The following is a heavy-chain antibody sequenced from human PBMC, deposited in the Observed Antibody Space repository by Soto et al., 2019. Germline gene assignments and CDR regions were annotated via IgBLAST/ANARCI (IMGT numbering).Heavy chain of an antibody. J-gene: IGHJ4*02. Sequence: QVQLQESGPGLVKPSATLSLTCTVSGGSISSYYWSWIRQPPGKGLEWIGYIYYSGSTNYNPSLTSRVTISVDTSKNQFSLKLSSVPAAATAVYYCARAWGRVLDYWGQGTLVTVSS. D-gene: IGHD3-16*01. CDR1: GGSISSYY. V-gene: IGHV4-59*01. CDR3: ARAWGRVLDY. CDR2: IYYSGST.